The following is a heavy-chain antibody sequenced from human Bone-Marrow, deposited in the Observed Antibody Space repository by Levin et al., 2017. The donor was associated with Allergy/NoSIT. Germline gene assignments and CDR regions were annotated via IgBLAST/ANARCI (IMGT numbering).Heavy chain of an antibody. CDR2: INHSGST. J-gene: IGHJ3*02. V-gene: IGHV4-34*01. D-gene: IGHD2-21*01. CDR1: GGSFSGYY. Sequence: SETLSLTCAVYGGSFSGYYWSWIRQPPGKGLEWIGEINHSGSTNYNPSLKSRVTISVDTSKNQFSLKLSSVTAADTAVYYCALPIVSDAFDIWGQGTMVTVSS. CDR3: ALPIVSDAFDI.